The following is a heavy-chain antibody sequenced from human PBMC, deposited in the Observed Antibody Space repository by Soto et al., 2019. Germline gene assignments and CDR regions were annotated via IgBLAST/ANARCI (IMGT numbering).Heavy chain of an antibody. Sequence: SLRLSCAASGXAFNIYGMHWVRQAPEKGLEWVALISYDGSNQYYADSVKGRFTISRDNSKKTLFLQTNSLIADDTDVYYCAKHQASGQGYFDSWGQGTLVTVSS. J-gene: IGHJ4*02. CDR3: AKHQASGQGYFDS. CDR2: ISYDGSNQ. CDR1: GXAFNIYG. V-gene: IGHV3-30*18.